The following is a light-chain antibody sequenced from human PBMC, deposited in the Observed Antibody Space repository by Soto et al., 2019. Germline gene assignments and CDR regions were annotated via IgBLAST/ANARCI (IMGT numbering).Light chain of an antibody. Sequence: ELVLTKSPGTLSLSPGERATLSCRASQSVSSSYLARYQQKPGQAPRLLIYGASSRANGTPDRFSGSGSGTDFTLTISRLEPEDFAVYYCQQYGSSRTFGQGPKVDIK. CDR2: GAS. CDR3: QQYGSSRT. CDR1: QSVSSSY. J-gene: IGKJ1*01. V-gene: IGKV3-20*01.